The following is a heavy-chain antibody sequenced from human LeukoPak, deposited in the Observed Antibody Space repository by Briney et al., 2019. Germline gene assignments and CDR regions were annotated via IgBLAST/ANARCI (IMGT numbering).Heavy chain of an antibody. Sequence: GGSLRLSCATSGFTFTCCGMHWVRQASGKGLEWVAAISSSDGNSKYYADSVKGRFTISRDNSKNTVYLQMNSLRADDTAVYYCAKWSGNRPLYYFDYWGQGTPVTVSS. CDR3: AKWSGNRPLYYFDY. D-gene: IGHD3-3*01. J-gene: IGHJ4*02. CDR1: GFTFTCCG. CDR2: ISSSDGNSK. V-gene: IGHV3-30*18.